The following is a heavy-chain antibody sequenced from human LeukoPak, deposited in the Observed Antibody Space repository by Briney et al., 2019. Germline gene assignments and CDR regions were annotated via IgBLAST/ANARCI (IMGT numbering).Heavy chain of an antibody. Sequence: GGTLRLSCAASGFTFSSYGMSWVRQAPGKGLVWVSRINSDGSSTTYADSVKGRFTISRDNAKNTLYLQMNSLRAEDTAVYYCARDYYYYYMDVWGKGTTVTISS. CDR3: ARDYYYYYMDV. J-gene: IGHJ6*03. CDR1: GFTFSSYG. CDR2: INSDGSST. V-gene: IGHV3-74*01.